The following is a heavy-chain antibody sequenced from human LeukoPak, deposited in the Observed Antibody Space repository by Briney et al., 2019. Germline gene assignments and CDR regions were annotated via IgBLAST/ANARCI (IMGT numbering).Heavy chain of an antibody. CDR1: GFTIKNYW. D-gene: IGHD5-18*01. J-gene: IGHJ4*02. CDR3: ARWAGVTDY. V-gene: IGHV3-7*01. CDR2: IKQDGSEE. Sequence: PGGSLRLSCAASGFTIKNYWMSWVRQAPGKGPEWVANIKQDGSEEYYADSVKGRFTISRDNDKNSLNLQMNSLRAEDTAVYYCARWAGVTDYWGQGTLVTVSS.